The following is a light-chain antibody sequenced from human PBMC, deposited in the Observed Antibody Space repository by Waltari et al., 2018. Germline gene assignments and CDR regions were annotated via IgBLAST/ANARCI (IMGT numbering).Light chain of an antibody. Sequence: IDMPQSPSSLSPSVGDRITVTCRATQDIGNFLAWYQQIPGKRPKLLIYAASTLQAGVPSRFSGSGSGTDFTLTVSNLQPEDVATYYCQKYNTYPYTFGPGTKVDI. J-gene: IGKJ3*01. CDR1: QDIGNF. CDR3: QKYNTYPYT. V-gene: IGKV1-27*01. CDR2: AAS.